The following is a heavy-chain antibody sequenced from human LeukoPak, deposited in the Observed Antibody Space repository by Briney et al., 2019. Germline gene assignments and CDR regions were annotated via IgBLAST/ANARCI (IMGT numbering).Heavy chain of an antibody. D-gene: IGHD3-9*01. Sequence: PVWSLRLCCAASGFTFSSYAMSWVRQAPGEGLYSFSAISGSSGSTYYAHSVKGRFTISRANSKTTLYLKIISLRAENPAVYYCATNILPGYLDYWGQGTLVTASS. CDR2: ISGSSGST. V-gene: IGHV3-23*01. J-gene: IGHJ4*02. CDR3: ATNILPGYLDY. CDR1: GFTFSSYA.